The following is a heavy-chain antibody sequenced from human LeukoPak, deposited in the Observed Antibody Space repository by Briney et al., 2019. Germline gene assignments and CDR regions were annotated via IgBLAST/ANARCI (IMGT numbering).Heavy chain of an antibody. J-gene: IGHJ5*02. CDR3: ARAAKLWFNWFDP. V-gene: IGHV4-30-2*01. CDR1: GGSISSGGYS. Sequence: SETLSLTCAVSGGSISSGGYSWSWIPQPPGKGLEWIGYIYHSGSTYYNPSLKSRVTISVDRSKNQFSLKLSSVTAADTAVYYCARAAKLWFNWFDPWGQGNLVTVSS. CDR2: IYHSGST. D-gene: IGHD5-18*01.